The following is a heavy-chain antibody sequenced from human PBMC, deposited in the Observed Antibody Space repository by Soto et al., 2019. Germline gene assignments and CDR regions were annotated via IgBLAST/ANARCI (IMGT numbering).Heavy chain of an antibody. CDR3: AKDYYDSSGYGSPWFDP. J-gene: IGHJ5*02. Sequence: GGSLRLSCAPSGLTFSSYAMSWVRKAQGKGLEWVSAISGSGGSTYYADSVKGRFTISRDNSKNTLYLQMNSLRAEDTAVYYCAKDYYDSSGYGSPWFDPWGQGTLVTVPQ. CDR1: GLTFSSYA. D-gene: IGHD3-22*01. V-gene: IGHV3-23*01. CDR2: ISGSGGST.